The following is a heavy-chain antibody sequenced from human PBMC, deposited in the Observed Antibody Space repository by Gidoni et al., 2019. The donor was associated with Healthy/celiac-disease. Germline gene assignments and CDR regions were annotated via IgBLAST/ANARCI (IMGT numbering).Heavy chain of an antibody. CDR2: INHGGST. J-gene: IGHJ4*02. D-gene: IGHD1-26*01. CDR1: GGSFSGYY. CDR3: ARTVGAIPNALNAADY. Sequence: QVQLQQWGAGLLKPSETLSLTCAVYGGSFSGYYWSWLRQPPGKGLGWIGEINHGGSTNYNPSLKSRVTISVDTSKNQFSLKLSSVTAADTAVYYCARTVGAIPNALNAADYWGQGTLVTVSS. V-gene: IGHV4-34*01.